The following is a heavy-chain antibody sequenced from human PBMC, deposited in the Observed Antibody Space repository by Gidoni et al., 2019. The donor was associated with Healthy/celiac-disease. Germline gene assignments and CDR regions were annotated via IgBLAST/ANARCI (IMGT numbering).Heavy chain of an antibody. J-gene: IGHJ6*03. V-gene: IGHV4-34*01. Sequence: QVQLQQWGAGLLKPSETLSLTCAVDGGSFSGYYRSWTRQPPGKGLEWIGEINHRGSPNYNPSLQSLVTISVDTSKTRFSLKLSSVTPADTAVYYCARGRYCSGGSCYRTYYYYYMDVWGKGTTVTVSS. CDR1: GGSFSGYY. CDR3: ARGRYCSGGSCYRTYYYYYMDV. CDR2: INHRGSP. D-gene: IGHD2-15*01.